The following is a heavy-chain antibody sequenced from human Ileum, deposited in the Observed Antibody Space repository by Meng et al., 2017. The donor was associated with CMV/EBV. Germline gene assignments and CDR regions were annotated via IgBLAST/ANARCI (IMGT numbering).Heavy chain of an antibody. J-gene: IGHJ4*02. CDR1: GFTFSRFA. Sequence: GGSLRLSCAASGFTFSRFAIHWVRQAPGKGLEGVAVISYDGGYKNYADSVQGRFTLSRDNSKNNVYLQMSSLRVDDSAVYYCARDRNYYGSGTPLSYLGQGALVTVSS. D-gene: IGHD3-10*01. V-gene: IGHV3-30*04. CDR3: ARDRNYYGSGTPLSY. CDR2: ISYDGGYK.